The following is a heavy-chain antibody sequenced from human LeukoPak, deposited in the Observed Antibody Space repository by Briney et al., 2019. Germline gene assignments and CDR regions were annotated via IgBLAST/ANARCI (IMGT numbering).Heavy chain of an antibody. Sequence: ASVKVSCKASGHTFTSYYMHWVRQAPGQGLEWMGIINPSGGSTSYAQKFQGRVTMTRDMSTSTVYMELSSLRSEDTAVYYCARGYMDATVDYWGQGTLVTVSS. CDR1: GHTFTSYY. D-gene: IGHD1-1*01. J-gene: IGHJ4*02. CDR3: ARGYMDATVDY. V-gene: IGHV1-46*01. CDR2: INPSGGST.